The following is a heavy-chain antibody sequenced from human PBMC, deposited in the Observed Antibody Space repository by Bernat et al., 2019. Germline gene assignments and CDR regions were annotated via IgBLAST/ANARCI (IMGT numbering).Heavy chain of an antibody. CDR2: IYYSGST. CDR3: AETKGDYADNWYFDL. CDR1: GGSINSGGYY. Sequence: QVQLQESGPGLVKPSQTLSLTCTVSGGSINSGGYYWSWIRQHPGKGLEWIGYIYYSGSTYYNPSLKSRVTISVDTSKNQFSLKLSSVTAADTAVYYCAETKGDYADNWYFDLWGRGTLVTVSS. D-gene: IGHD4-17*01. V-gene: IGHV4-31*03. J-gene: IGHJ2*01.